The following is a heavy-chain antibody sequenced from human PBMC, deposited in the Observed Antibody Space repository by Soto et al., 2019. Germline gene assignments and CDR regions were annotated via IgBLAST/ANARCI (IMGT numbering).Heavy chain of an antibody. D-gene: IGHD3-10*01. V-gene: IGHV1-18*01. CDR3: ATERITMVRAVIIRWFAP. J-gene: IGHJ5*02. CDR2: ISAYNGNT. Sequence: ASVKVSCKASGYTFTSYGISWVRQAPGQGLEWMGWISAYNGNTNYAQKLQGRVTMTTDTSTSTAYMELRSLRSDDTAVYYCATERITMVRAVIIRWFAPWGQGTLVTVSS. CDR1: GYTFTSYG.